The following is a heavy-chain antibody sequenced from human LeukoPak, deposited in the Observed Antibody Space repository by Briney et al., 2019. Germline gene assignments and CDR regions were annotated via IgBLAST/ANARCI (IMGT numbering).Heavy chain of an antibody. D-gene: IGHD6-13*01. Sequence: PGGSLRLSCSASGFTFSNFWMSWVRQAPGKGLEWVANMKKDGTEEYYEDSVKGRFTISRDNAKSTLYLQMNSLRAEDTAVYYCAKDRGIAAAEYFQHWGQGTLVTVSS. CDR2: MKKDGTEE. J-gene: IGHJ1*01. CDR3: AKDRGIAAAEYFQH. CDR1: GFTFSNFW. V-gene: IGHV3-7*03.